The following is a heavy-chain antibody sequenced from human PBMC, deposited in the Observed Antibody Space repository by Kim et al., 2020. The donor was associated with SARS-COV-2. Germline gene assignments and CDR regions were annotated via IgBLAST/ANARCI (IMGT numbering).Heavy chain of an antibody. CDR2: IRSKANGYET. CDR3: TRVPPYSDTYWDAFDM. V-gene: IGHV3-73*01. Sequence: GGSLRLSCAASGFTFSDSAMHWVRQASGKGLEWVGRIRSKANGYETVYAASVRGRFTISRDDSKKTAYLQMNSLKTEDTAVYYCTRVPPYSDTYWDAFDMWGQGTMVTVSS. J-gene: IGHJ3*02. D-gene: IGHD5-12*01. CDR1: GFTFSDSA.